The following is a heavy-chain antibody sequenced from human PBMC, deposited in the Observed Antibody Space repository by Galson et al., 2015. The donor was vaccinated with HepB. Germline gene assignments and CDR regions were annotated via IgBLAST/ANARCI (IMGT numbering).Heavy chain of an antibody. D-gene: IGHD5-18*01. Sequence: SLRLSCAASGFTFSSYRMNWVRQAPGKGLEWLSYISSSSGNIYYADSVKGRFTISRDNAENSLYLQMNSLRAEDTAVYYCAGSPSYSSGIGSWGQGTLVTVSS. CDR3: AGSPSYSSGIGS. J-gene: IGHJ4*02. CDR2: ISSSSGNI. V-gene: IGHV3-48*01. CDR1: GFTFSSYR.